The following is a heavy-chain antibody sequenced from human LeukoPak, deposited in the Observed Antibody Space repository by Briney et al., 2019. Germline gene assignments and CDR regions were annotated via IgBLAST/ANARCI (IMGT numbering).Heavy chain of an antibody. CDR3: AKDPLSPAVATIYAFDI. D-gene: IGHD5-12*01. V-gene: IGHV3-23*01. J-gene: IGHJ3*02. Sequence: GGSLRLSXAASGFAFSRYAMSWVRQAPGKGLEWVSSINGSPSSTYYADSVKGRFAMSRDNSKNTLYLQMSSLRAEDTAVYYCAKDPLSPAVATIYAFDIWGQGTMVTVSS. CDR1: GFAFSRYA. CDR2: INGSPSST.